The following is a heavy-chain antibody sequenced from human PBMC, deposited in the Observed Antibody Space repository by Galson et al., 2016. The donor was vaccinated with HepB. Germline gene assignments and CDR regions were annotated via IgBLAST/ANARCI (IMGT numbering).Heavy chain of an antibody. J-gene: IGHJ4*02. Sequence: SLRLSCAASRFHFSMYAMHWVRQAPGKGLEWVAMIWREGIRTFYADSVKGRFTISRDNSIYTSYLQMNSLTSDDTAVYYCARLDTSSWFDYGSEPYYFDYWGQGTLVTVSS. CDR2: IWREGIRT. CDR3: ARLDTSSWFDYGSEPYYFDY. CDR1: RFHFSMYA. V-gene: IGHV3-33*01. D-gene: IGHD6-13*01.